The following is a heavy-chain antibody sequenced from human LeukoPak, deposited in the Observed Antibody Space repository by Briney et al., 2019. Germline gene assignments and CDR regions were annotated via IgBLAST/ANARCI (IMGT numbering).Heavy chain of an antibody. CDR3: ATDSGYEDLGFDP. D-gene: IGHD5-12*01. Sequence: PGGSLRLSCAASGFTFSSYGMHWVRQAPGKGLEWVAVIWYDGSNKYYADSVKGRFTISRDNSKTTLYLQMNSLRAEDTAVYYCATDSGYEDLGFDPWGQGTLVTVSS. V-gene: IGHV3-33*01. CDR2: IWYDGSNK. J-gene: IGHJ5*02. CDR1: GFTFSSYG.